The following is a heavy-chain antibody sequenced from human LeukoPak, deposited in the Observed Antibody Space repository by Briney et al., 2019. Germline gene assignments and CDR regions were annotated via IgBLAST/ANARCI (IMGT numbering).Heavy chain of an antibody. Sequence: GGSLRLSCAASGFTFSSYAMSWVRQAPGKGLEWVSAISGSGGSTYYADSVKGRFTISRDNSKNTLYLQMNSLRAEDMAVYYCAKYPGIAVAGNFDYWGQGTLVTVSS. J-gene: IGHJ4*02. D-gene: IGHD6-19*01. V-gene: IGHV3-23*01. CDR3: AKYPGIAVAGNFDY. CDR1: GFTFSSYA. CDR2: ISGSGGST.